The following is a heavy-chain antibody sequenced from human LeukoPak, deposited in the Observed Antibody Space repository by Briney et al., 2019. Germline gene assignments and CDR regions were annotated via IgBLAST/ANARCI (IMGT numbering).Heavy chain of an antibody. J-gene: IGHJ4*02. D-gene: IGHD2-2*01. CDR2: IHPDGSRT. Sequence: GGSLRLSCAASGFTFSSYWMHWVRQAPGQGLVWVSRIHPDGSRTYYADSVKGRFTISRDDAKNTLYLQVNSLRAEDTALYYCTREKSSYNDYWGQGTLVTVSS. V-gene: IGHV3-74*01. CDR1: GFTFSSYW. CDR3: TREKSSYNDY.